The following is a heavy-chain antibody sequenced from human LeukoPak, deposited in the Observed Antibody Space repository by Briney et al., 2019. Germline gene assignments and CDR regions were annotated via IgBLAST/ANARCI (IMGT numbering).Heavy chain of an antibody. CDR2: INSDGTRT. J-gene: IGHJ4*02. V-gene: IGHV3-74*01. CDR3: ARDETLSFDY. Sequence: GGSLRLSCAASGFSFSSYWMHWVRQAPGKGLVWVSRINSDGTRTSYADSVDGRFTISRDNAKNTLYLHMSSLRAEDTAGYYCARDETLSFDYWGQGTLAGVTS. CDR1: GFSFSSYW.